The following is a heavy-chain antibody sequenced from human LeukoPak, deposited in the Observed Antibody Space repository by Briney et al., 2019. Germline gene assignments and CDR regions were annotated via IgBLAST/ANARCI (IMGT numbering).Heavy chain of an antibody. J-gene: IGHJ4*02. CDR2: ISGSGGST. Sequence: GGSLRLSCVASGFPFPTYAMMWVRQAPGQGLEWVSAISGSGGSTYYADSVKGRFTISRDNSKNTLYLQMNSLRAEDTAVYYCAKGRGVTTASWFDYWGQGTLVTVSS. CDR3: AKGRGVTTASWFDY. CDR1: GFPFPTYA. D-gene: IGHD1-14*01. V-gene: IGHV3-23*01.